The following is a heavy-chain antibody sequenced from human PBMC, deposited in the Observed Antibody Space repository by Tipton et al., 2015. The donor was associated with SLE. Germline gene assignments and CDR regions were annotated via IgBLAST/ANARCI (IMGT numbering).Heavy chain of an antibody. CDR2: VFRSGST. CDR1: GVSISSSNYF. D-gene: IGHD3-3*01. CDR3: ASSTYYDFWSGFNLFD. Sequence: TLSLTCTVSGVSISSSNYFWGWIRQPPGKGLEWIGSVFRSGSTYFNSSLKNRVTVSVDTSENKFSLRLTSVTAADTAVYYCASSTYYDFWSGFNLFD. V-gene: IGHV4-39*07. J-gene: IGHJ5*02.